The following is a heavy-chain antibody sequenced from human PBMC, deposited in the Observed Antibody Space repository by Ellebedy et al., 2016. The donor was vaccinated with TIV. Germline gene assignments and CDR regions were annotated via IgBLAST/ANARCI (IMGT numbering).Heavy chain of an antibody. CDR2: ISKDESEK. D-gene: IGHD1-14*01. Sequence: PGGSLRLSCAASGFTFSSYGIHWVRQAPGKGLEWVEFISKDESEKYYGGSVRGRFTISRDNSKSTLHLEMNSLRPEDTAVYHCVTEGTLLSSGRTGSAFDIWGQGTMVTVSP. CDR3: VTEGTLLSSGRTGSAFDI. CDR1: GFTFSSYG. J-gene: IGHJ3*02. V-gene: IGHV3-30*03.